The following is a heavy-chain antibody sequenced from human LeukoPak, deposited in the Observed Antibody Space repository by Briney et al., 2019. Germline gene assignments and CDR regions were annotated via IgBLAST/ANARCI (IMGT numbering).Heavy chain of an antibody. J-gene: IGHJ5*02. CDR1: GFTFSDYY. V-gene: IGHV3-11*05. CDR3: ARVIGGIRYFDWYNWFDP. Sequence: GGSLRLSCAASGFTFSDYYMSWIRQAPGKGLEWVSYVSSSSSYTNYADSVKSRFTISRDNAKSSLYLQMNSLRAEDTAVYYCARVIGGIRYFDWYNWFDPWGQGTLVTVSS. D-gene: IGHD3-9*01. CDR2: VSSSSSYT.